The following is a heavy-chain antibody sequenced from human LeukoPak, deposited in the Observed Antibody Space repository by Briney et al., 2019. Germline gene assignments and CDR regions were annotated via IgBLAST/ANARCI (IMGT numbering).Heavy chain of an antibody. CDR2: ISSSSSTI. J-gene: IGHJ4*02. V-gene: IGHV3-48*02. CDR3: ATPMYYYDSSGYYGGYYFDY. Sequence: PGGSLRLSCAASGFTFSSYSVNWVRQAPGKGLEWVSYISSSSSTIYYADSVKGRFTISRDNAKNSLYLQMNSLRDEDTAVYYCATPMYYYDSSGYYGGYYFDYWGQGTLVTVSS. CDR1: GFTFSSYS. D-gene: IGHD3-22*01.